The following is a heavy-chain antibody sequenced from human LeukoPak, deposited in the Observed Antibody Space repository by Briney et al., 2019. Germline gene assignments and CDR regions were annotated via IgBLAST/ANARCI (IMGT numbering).Heavy chain of an antibody. CDR3: ARGLRYFDWLLNYYYYMDV. D-gene: IGHD3-9*01. Sequence: ASVKVSCKASGYTFTGYYMHWVRQAPGQGLEWMGWINPNSGGTNYAQKFQGRVTMTRDTSISTAYMEVRRLRSDDTAVYYCARGLRYFDWLLNYYYYMDVWGKGTTVTISS. V-gene: IGHV1-2*02. J-gene: IGHJ6*03. CDR2: INPNSGGT. CDR1: GYTFTGYY.